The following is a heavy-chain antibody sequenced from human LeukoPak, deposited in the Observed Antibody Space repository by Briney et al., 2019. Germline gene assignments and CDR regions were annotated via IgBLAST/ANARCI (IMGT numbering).Heavy chain of an antibody. J-gene: IGHJ2*01. CDR2: ISGNGDTT. Sequence: WGSLRLSCAASGFTFSRYAMTWVRQAPGKGLQWVSPISGNGDTTYYADSVKGRFTISRDNSKNTLYLQMNSLRAEDTAVYYCARGPHDRGYWYFDLWGRGTLVIVSS. V-gene: IGHV3-23*01. CDR1: GFTFSRYA. CDR3: ARGPHDRGYWYFDL.